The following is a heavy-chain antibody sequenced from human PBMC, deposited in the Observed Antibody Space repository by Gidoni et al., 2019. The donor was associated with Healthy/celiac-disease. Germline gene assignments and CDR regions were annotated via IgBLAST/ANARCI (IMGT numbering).Heavy chain of an antibody. Sequence: QVQFVQSGAEVKKPGASVKASCQASGYTFTSYAMHSVRQAPGPMLEWMGWINAGNGNTKYSQKFQGRVTITSDTSASTAYMELSSLRSEDTAVYYCARTTVTGILSDYWGQGTLVTVSS. CDR2: INAGNGNT. CDR1: GYTFTSYA. V-gene: IGHV1-3*01. J-gene: IGHJ4*02. D-gene: IGHD4-17*01. CDR3: ARTTVTGILSDY.